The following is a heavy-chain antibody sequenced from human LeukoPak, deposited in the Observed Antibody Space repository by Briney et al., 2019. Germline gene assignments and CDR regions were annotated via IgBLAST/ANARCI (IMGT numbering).Heavy chain of an antibody. V-gene: IGHV3-30*03. Sequence: GGSLRLSCAASGFTFSNYGMHWVRQAPGKGLEWVAVISYDGSNKYYADSVKGRFTISRDNSKNTLYLQMNSLRAEDTAVYYCVRESFSRGDFNWGQGTLVSVSS. D-gene: IGHD7-27*01. CDR1: GFTFSNYG. CDR2: ISYDGSNK. CDR3: VRESFSRGDFN. J-gene: IGHJ4*02.